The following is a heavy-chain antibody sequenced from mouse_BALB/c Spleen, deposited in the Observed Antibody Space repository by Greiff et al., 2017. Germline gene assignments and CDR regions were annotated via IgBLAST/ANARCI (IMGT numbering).Heavy chain of an antibody. CDR2: IYPGDGDT. Sequence: QVQLKQSGAELVRPGSSVKISCKASGYAFSSYWMNWVKQRPGQGLEWIGQIYPGDGDTNYNGKFKGKATLTADKSSSTAYMQLSSLISEDSAVYFCARRNYGYVMDYWGQGTSVTVSS. D-gene: IGHD1-2*01. J-gene: IGHJ4*01. CDR3: ARRNYGYVMDY. V-gene: IGHV1-80*01. CDR1: GYAFSSYW.